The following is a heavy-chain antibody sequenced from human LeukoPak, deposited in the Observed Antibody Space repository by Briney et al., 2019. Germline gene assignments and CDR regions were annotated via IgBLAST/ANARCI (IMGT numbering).Heavy chain of an antibody. CDR1: GFTFSSYG. V-gene: IGHV3-33*01. D-gene: IGHD3-3*01. Sequence: GGSLRLSCAASGFTFSSYGMHWVRQAPGKGLEWVAVIWYDGSNKYYADSVKGRFTISRDNAKNSLYLQMNSLRAEDTAVYYCARGYLYYDFWSGYYWRDYFDHWGQGTLVTVSS. J-gene: IGHJ4*02. CDR3: ARGYLYYDFWSGYYWRDYFDH. CDR2: IWYDGSNK.